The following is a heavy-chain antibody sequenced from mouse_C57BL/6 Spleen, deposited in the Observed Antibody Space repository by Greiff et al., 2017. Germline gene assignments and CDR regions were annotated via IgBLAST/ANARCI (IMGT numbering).Heavy chain of an antibody. CDR3: ARGGDGSNYFDD. V-gene: IGHV1-82*01. Sequence: QVQLQQSGPELVKPGASVKISCKASGYAFSSSWMNWVKQRPGKGLEWIGRIYPGDGDTNYNGKFKGKATLTADKSSSTAYIQLSSLTSEDSAVYVCARGGDGSNYFDDWGQGTTLTVSS. CDR1: GYAFSSSW. J-gene: IGHJ2*01. CDR2: IYPGDGDT. D-gene: IGHD1-1*01.